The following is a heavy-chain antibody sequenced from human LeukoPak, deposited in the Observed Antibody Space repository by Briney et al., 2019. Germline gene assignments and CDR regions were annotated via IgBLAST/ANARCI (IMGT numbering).Heavy chain of an antibody. J-gene: IGHJ5*01. V-gene: IGHV3-21*01. CDR1: GITFSGSA. Sequence: GGSLKLSCAASGITFSGSAMHWVRQAPGKGLEWVSSISSSSSYIYYADSVKGRFTISRDNSKNTLYLQMNSLRAADTAVYYCAKGYRNHLLILLDSWGQGTLVTVSS. CDR2: ISSSSSYI. CDR3: AKGYRNHLLILLDS. D-gene: IGHD3-16*01.